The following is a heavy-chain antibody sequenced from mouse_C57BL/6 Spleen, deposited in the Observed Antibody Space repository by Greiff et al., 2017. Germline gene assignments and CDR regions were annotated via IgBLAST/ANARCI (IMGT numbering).Heavy chain of an antibody. CDR3: AIDYYGSSYVGEYFDV. CDR1: GYTFTSYW. V-gene: IGHV1-74*01. Sequence: QVQLQQPGAELVKPGASVKVSCKASGYTFTSYWMHWVKQRPGQGLEWIGRIHPSDSDTNYNQKFKGKATLTVDKSSSTAYMQLSSLTSEDSAVYYWAIDYYGSSYVGEYFDVGGTGTTVTVSS. D-gene: IGHD1-1*01. CDR2: IHPSDSDT. J-gene: IGHJ1*03.